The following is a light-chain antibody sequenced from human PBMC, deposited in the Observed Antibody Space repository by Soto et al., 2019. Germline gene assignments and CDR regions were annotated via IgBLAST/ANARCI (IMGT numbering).Light chain of an antibody. V-gene: IGKV1-39*01. CDR2: SAS. J-gene: IGKJ1*01. Sequence: DLQMTQSPSSLSSSVGDRVTITCRASQSITNYLNWYQQKPGKAPKLLIYSASSVQSGVPSRFSGSGSGTAFTLTISNLQPEDFASYYCQQTFNTPWTFGQGSRVEIK. CDR1: QSITNY. CDR3: QQTFNTPWT.